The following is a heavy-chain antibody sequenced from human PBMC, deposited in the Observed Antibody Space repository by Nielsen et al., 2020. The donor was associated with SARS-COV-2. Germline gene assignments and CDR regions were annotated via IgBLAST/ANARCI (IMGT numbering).Heavy chain of an antibody. J-gene: IGHJ4*02. D-gene: IGHD6-13*01. Sequence: ASVKVSCKASGYTFTSYAMHWVRQAPGQRLEWMGWINAGNGNTKYSQKFQGRVTITADESTSTAYMELSSLRSEDTAVYYCARGRSSSWLSLDYWGQGTLVTVSS. CDR2: INAGNGNT. CDR1: GYTFTSYA. CDR3: ARGRSSSWLSLDY. V-gene: IGHV1-3*01.